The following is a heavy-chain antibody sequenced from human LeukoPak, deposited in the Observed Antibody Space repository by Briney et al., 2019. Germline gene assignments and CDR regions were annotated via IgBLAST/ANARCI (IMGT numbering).Heavy chain of an antibody. Sequence: GGSLRLSCAASGFIFNNEWMDWVRQAPGKGLEWVANIRADGTEKYYVDSVKGRFSISRDNAKNSLYLQLNSLRVEDTAVYYCSRRLGYWGQGTLVTVSS. CDR1: GFIFNNEW. V-gene: IGHV3-7*03. CDR3: SRRLGY. J-gene: IGHJ4*02. CDR2: IRADGTEK.